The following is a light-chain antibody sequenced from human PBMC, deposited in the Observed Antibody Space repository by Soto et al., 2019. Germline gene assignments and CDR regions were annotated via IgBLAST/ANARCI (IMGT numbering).Light chain of an antibody. V-gene: IGLV1-40*01. CDR1: SSDIGAGYD. CDR2: SNA. Sequence: QSVLTQPPSVSEAPGQRVTISCTGTSSDIGAGYDVHWYQQLPGAAPKLLIYSNAIRPSGVPDRFSASKSGTSASLAITGLRAEDEADYYCQSFDSSVSGSGVFGGGTKLTVL. CDR3: QSFDSSVSGSGV. J-gene: IGLJ3*02.